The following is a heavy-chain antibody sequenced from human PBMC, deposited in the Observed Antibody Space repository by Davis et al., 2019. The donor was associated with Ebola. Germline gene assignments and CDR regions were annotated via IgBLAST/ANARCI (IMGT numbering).Heavy chain of an antibody. J-gene: IGHJ5*02. D-gene: IGHD2-2*01. V-gene: IGHV1-69*13. CDR3: AREVPRYCSSTSCRNWFDP. CDR2: IIPIFGTA. Sequence: SVKVSCKASGGTFSSYAISWVRQAPGQGLEWMGGIIPIFGTANYAQKFQGRVTITADESTSTAYMELSRLRSDDTAVYYCAREVPRYCSSTSCRNWFDPWGQGTLVTVSS. CDR1: GGTFSSYA.